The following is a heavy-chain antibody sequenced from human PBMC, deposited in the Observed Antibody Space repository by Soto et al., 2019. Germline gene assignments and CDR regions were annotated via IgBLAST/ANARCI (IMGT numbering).Heavy chain of an antibody. D-gene: IGHD2-15*01. J-gene: IGHJ4*02. CDR2: ISNGGGNT. CDR3: AKAQAGFCSGGSCYTGSDY. V-gene: IGHV3-23*01. Sequence: DVQLSESGGGLVQPGGSLRLSCAASGFTFSSHAFSWVRQAPGKGLEWVSTISNGGGNTYYTDSVKGRFTISRDNSENTVYLEMNSLRDEDTAVYYCAKAQAGFCSGGSCYTGSDYWGQGTLVTVSS. CDR1: GFTFSSHA.